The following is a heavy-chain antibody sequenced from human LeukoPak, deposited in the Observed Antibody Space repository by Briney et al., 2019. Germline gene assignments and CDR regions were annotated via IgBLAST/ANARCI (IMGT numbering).Heavy chain of an antibody. J-gene: IGHJ4*02. CDR2: ISGSGDST. V-gene: IGHV3-23*01. CDR1: GFIFNNYA. Sequence: GGSLRLSCAASGFIFNNYAMNWVRQAPGKGLEWVSGISGSGDSTFYADSVKGRFTISRDNSKNTLDLQMNSLRAEDTAVYYCAKSRSSSVSCYNYWGQGTLVTVPS. D-gene: IGHD2-2*02. CDR3: AKSRSSSVSCYNY.